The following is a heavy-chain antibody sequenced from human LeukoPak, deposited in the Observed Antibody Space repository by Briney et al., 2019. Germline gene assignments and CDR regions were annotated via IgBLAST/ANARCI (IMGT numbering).Heavy chain of an antibody. D-gene: IGHD1-26*01. CDR3: ARAHSGSYSDY. CDR1: GFTSRSYG. CDR2: IWYDGSNK. J-gene: IGHJ4*02. Sequence: TGGSLRLPCAASGFTSRSYGMHWVRQAPGKGLEWVAVIWYDGSNKYYADSVKGRFIISRDNSKNTLYLQMNSLRAEDTAVYYCARAHSGSYSDYWGQGTLVTVSS. V-gene: IGHV3-33*08.